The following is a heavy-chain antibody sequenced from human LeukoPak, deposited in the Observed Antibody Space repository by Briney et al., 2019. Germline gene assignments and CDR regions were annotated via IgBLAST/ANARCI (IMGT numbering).Heavy chain of an antibody. V-gene: IGHV4-39*01. Sequence: PSETLSLTCTVSGGSISSSSYYWGWIRQPPGKGLEGMGSIYYSGSTYYNPSLKSRVTISVDTSKNQFSLKLSSVTAADTAVYYCAGGINSDYWGQGNLVTVSS. CDR1: GGSISSSSYY. CDR3: AGGINSDY. D-gene: IGHD1-14*01. J-gene: IGHJ4*02. CDR2: IYYSGST.